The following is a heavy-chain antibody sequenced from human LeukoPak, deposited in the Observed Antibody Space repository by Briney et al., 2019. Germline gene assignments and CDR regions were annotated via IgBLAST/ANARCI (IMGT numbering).Heavy chain of an antibody. CDR1: GYTFTSYG. CDR2: ISAYNGNT. J-gene: IGHJ6*03. D-gene: IGHD5-12*01. Sequence: ASVKVSCKASGYTFTSYGISWVRQAPGQGLEWMGWISAYNGNTNYAQKLQGRVTMTTDTSTSTAYMELRSLRSDDTAVYYCARVLPRGYSGYDSPYYYYMDVWGKGTTVTISS. CDR3: ARVLPRGYSGYDSPYYYYMDV. V-gene: IGHV1-18*01.